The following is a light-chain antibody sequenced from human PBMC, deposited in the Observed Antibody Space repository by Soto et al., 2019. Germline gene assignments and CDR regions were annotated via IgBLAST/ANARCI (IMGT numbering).Light chain of an antibody. J-gene: IGKJ5*01. CDR3: QQLNSYPIT. Sequence: IQLTHSPSFLSASVGDRVTITFRASQGISSYLAWYQQKPGKAPKLLIYAASTLQSGVPSRFSGSGSGTEFTLTISSLQPEDFATYYCQQLNSYPITFGQGARLEI. CDR2: AAS. V-gene: IGKV1-9*01. CDR1: QGISSY.